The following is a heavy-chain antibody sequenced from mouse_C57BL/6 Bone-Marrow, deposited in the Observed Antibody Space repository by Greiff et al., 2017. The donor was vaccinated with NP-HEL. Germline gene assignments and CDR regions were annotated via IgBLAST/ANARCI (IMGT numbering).Heavy chain of an antibody. CDR3: ALRYYSYYFDY. Sequence: QVQLQQSGAELARPGASVKLSCKASGYTFTSYWMHWVKQRPIQGLEWIGNIDPSDSETHYNQKFKDKATLTVDKSSSTAYMQLSSLTSEDSAVYYCALRYYSYYFDYWGQGTTLTVSS. CDR1: GYTFTSYW. D-gene: IGHD1-1*01. V-gene: IGHV1-52*01. CDR2: IDPSDSET. J-gene: IGHJ2*01.